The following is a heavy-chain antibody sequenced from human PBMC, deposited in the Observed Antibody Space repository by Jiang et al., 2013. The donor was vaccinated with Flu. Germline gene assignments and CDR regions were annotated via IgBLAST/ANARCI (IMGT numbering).Heavy chain of an antibody. CDR2: INPNSGGT. CDR3: ARQVDDSSGYYGY. J-gene: IGHJ4*02. CDR1: GYTFTGYY. Sequence: QLVESGREVKKPGASVKVSCKASGYTFTGYYMHWVRQAPGQGLEWMGWINPNSGGTNYAQKFQGWVTMTRDTSISTAYMELSRLRSDDTAVYYCARQVDDSSGYYGYWGQGTLVTVSS. V-gene: IGHV1-2*04. D-gene: IGHD3-22*01.